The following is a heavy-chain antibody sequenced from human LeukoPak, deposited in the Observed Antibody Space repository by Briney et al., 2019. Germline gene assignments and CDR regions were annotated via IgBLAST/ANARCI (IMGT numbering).Heavy chain of an antibody. Sequence: ASVKVSCKASGYTFTDYYIHWVRQAPGQGLEWMGIINPSDGTTSYAQKVQGRVTMTRDTSTSTVYMELRSLRSEDTAVYYCARAPANKYDSRLPEDYWGQGTLVTVSS. CDR2: INPSDGTT. CDR3: ARAPANKYDSRLPEDY. V-gene: IGHV1-46*01. D-gene: IGHD3-22*01. J-gene: IGHJ4*02. CDR1: GYTFTDYY.